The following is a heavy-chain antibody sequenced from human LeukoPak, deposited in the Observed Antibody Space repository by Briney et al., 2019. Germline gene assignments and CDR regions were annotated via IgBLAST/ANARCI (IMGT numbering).Heavy chain of an antibody. CDR3: AKAAYYDFWSGYHYYYYGMDV. Sequence: GGSLRLSCAASGFTFSSYGMHWVRQAPGKGLEWVAVISYDGSNKSYADSVKGRFTISRDNSKNTLYLQMNSLRAEDTAVYYCAKAAYYDFWSGYHYYYYGMDVWGQGTTVTVSS. CDR1: GFTFSSYG. CDR2: ISYDGSNK. J-gene: IGHJ6*02. D-gene: IGHD3-3*01. V-gene: IGHV3-30*18.